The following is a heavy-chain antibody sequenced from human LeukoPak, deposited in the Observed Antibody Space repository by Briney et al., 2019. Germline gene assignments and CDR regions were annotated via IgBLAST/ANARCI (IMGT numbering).Heavy chain of an antibody. CDR2: IIPIFGTA. D-gene: IGHD3-10*01. V-gene: IGHV1-69*13. CDR1: GGTFSSYA. J-gene: IGHJ5*02. Sequence: SVKVSCKASGGTFSSYAISWVRQAPGQGLEWMGGIIPIFGTANYAQKFQGRVTITADESTSTAYMELSSLRSEDTAVYYCAIITMVRGVIITGGWFDPWGQGTLVTVSS. CDR3: AIITMVRGVIITGGWFDP.